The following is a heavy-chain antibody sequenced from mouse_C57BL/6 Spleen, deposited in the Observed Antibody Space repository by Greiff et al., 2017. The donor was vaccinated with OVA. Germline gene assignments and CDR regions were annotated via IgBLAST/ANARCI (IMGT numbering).Heavy chain of an antibody. CDR2: ISSGGDYI. D-gene: IGHD2-3*01. V-gene: IGHV5-9-1*02. CDR1: GFTFSSYA. Sequence: EVKLVESGEGLVKPGGSLKLSCAASGFTFSSYAMSWVRQTPEKRLEWVAYISSGGDYIYYADTVKGRFTISRDNARNTLYLQMSSLKSEDTAMYYCTRDDGTGSWFAYWGQGTLVTVSA. J-gene: IGHJ3*01. CDR3: TRDDGTGSWFAY.